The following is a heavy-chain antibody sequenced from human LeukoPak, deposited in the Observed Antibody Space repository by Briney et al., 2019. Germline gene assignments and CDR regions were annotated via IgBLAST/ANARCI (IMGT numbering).Heavy chain of an antibody. CDR3: ASADYYDSSGYYSPFNY. CDR1: GGSINTYY. V-gene: IGHV4-59*12. J-gene: IGHJ4*02. Sequence: PSETLSLTCTVSGGSINTYYWTWIRQPPGKGLEWIGYIYYSGSTNYNPSLKSRVTISVDTSKNQFSLKLSSVTAADTAVYYCASADYYDSSGYYSPFNYWGQGTLVTVSS. D-gene: IGHD3-22*01. CDR2: IYYSGST.